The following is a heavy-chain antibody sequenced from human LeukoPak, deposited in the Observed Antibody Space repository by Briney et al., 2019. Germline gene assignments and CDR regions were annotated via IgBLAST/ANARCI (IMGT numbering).Heavy chain of an antibody. CDR3: ARDSPSRDSSDYMDV. CDR1: GFSFSNYA. J-gene: IGHJ6*03. D-gene: IGHD6-6*01. V-gene: IGHV3-23*01. CDR2: IIASSGAT. Sequence: GGSLRLSCAASGFSFSNYAMSWARQAPGKGLEWVSLIIASSGATFYADSVKGRFTISRDNSKSTLYLQMNSLRAEDTAVYYCARDSPSRDSSDYMDVWGKGTTVTVSS.